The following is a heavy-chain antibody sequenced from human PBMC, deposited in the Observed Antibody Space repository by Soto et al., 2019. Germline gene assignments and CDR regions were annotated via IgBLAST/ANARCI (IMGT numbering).Heavy chain of an antibody. CDR2: IYYSGST. Sequence: SETLSLTCTVSGGSISRSSYYWGWIRQPPGKGLEWIGSIYYSGSTYYNPSLESRVSISVDTSRNQFSLKLRSVTAADTAVYYCGVWGTYRQNWFDPWGQGTLVTVSS. CDR3: GVWGTYRQNWFDP. V-gene: IGHV4-39*01. J-gene: IGHJ5*02. CDR1: GGSISRSSYY. D-gene: IGHD3-16*02.